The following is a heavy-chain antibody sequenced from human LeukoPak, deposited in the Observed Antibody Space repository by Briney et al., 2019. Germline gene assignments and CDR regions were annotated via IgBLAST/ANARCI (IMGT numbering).Heavy chain of an antibody. CDR3: ARHYSGTYYRFDS. J-gene: IGHJ4*02. CDR1: GDSFSSSSYF. Sequence: KPSETLSLTCSVSGDSFSSSSYFWDWIRQAPGKGLEWIGTISSSGNTYYNPSLKSRVTMSVDTSKNQFSLKLTSVTAADTTVYYCARHYSGTYYRFDSWGQGTLVTVSS. D-gene: IGHD1-26*01. CDR2: ISSSGNT. V-gene: IGHV4-39*01.